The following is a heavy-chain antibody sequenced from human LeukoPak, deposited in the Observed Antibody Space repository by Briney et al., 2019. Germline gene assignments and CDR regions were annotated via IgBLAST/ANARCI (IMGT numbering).Heavy chain of an antibody. CDR3: ARATSGYYFDF. Sequence: SETLSLTCTVSGGSIGSYYWNWIRQPPGKGLEWIGYVSYSGSTNYNPSLKSRVTMSVDKSKNQFSLKLSSVTAADTAVYFCARATSGYYFDFWDQEPWSPSPQ. J-gene: IGHJ4*01. V-gene: IGHV4-59*01. CDR1: GGSIGSYY. D-gene: IGHD3-22*01. CDR2: VSYSGST.